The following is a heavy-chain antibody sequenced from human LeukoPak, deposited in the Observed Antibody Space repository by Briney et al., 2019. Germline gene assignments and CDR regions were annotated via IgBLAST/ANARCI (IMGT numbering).Heavy chain of an antibody. CDR1: GYTLTELS. D-gene: IGHD2-2*01. V-gene: IGHV1-24*01. CDR3: ATPNPYCSSTSCWFGFDP. CDR2: FDPEDGET. Sequence: ASVKVSCKVSGYTLTELSMHGVRQAPGKGLEWMGGFDPEDGETIYAQKFQGRVTMTEDTSTDTAYMELSSVRSEDTAVYYCATPNPYCSSTSCWFGFDPWGQGTLVTVSS. J-gene: IGHJ5*02.